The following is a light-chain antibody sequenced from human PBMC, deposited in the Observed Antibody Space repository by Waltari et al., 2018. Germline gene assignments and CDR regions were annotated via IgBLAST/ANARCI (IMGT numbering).Light chain of an antibody. Sequence: QSVLTQAPSVSAAPGQTVTIPCSGSPPNLGNTSVSWYQQFPGTAPRLLIYEDNRRPSGIPDRFSGSKAGASATLGITGLQTGDEANYYCGTWDSSLSIGVLGGGTRVTVL. CDR3: GTWDSSLSIGV. V-gene: IGLV1-51*01. CDR2: EDN. J-gene: IGLJ3*02. CDR1: PPNLGNTS.